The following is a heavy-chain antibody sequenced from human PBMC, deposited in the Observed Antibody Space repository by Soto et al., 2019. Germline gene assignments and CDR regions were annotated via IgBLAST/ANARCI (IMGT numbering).Heavy chain of an antibody. Sequence: ASVKVSCKASGYTFTGYYMHWVRQAPGQGLEWMGWINPNSGGTNYAQKFQGWVTMTRDTSISTAYMELSRLRSDDTAVYYCARDRSICGGDCYSPYYYYGMDVWGQGTTVTVSS. J-gene: IGHJ6*02. CDR2: INPNSGGT. CDR1: GYTFTGYY. CDR3: ARDRSICGGDCYSPYYYYGMDV. V-gene: IGHV1-2*04. D-gene: IGHD2-21*02.